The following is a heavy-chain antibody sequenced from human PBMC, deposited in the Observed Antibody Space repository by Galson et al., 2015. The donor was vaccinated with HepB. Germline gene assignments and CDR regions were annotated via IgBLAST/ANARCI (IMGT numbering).Heavy chain of an antibody. J-gene: IGHJ3*01. Sequence: SLRLSCAASGFTFTNHAIHWVRQAPGKGLEYVSVISGNGHDTYYAESVKGRFSVPRDNSRNWLFLQMSSLRPEDTAVYYCVRDWTYDFWSGYFGAFDLWGQGTLVIVSS. CDR3: VRDWTYDFWSGYFGAFDL. CDR2: ISGNGHDT. V-gene: IGHV3-64D*09. CDR1: GFTFTNHA. D-gene: IGHD3-3*01.